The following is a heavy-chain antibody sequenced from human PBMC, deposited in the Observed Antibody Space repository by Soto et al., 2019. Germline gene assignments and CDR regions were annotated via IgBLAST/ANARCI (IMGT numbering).Heavy chain of an antibody. D-gene: IGHD6-19*01. CDR1: GSTFSSDD. CDR3: AKDGGWSLAVAGLFDY. Sequence: EVHLLEYGGGLVQPGGSLRLSCVVSGSTFSSDDMSWVRQAPGRRLEWVSGISDSGGSTYYADSVKGRFTISRDNAKNTLYLQMKSLRVEDTALYCCAKDGGWSLAVAGLFDYWGPGTQVTVSS. CDR2: ISDSGGST. J-gene: IGHJ4*02. V-gene: IGHV3-23*01.